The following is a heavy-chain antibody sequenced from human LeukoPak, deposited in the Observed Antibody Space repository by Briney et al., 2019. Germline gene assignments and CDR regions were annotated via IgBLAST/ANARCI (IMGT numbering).Heavy chain of an antibody. D-gene: IGHD7-27*01. CDR1: GFTFSSYS. J-gene: IGHJ4*02. CDR3: ARDRHWGTVSDY. V-gene: IGHV3-21*04. Sequence: GGSLRLSCAASGFTFSSYSMNWVRQAPGKGLEWVSSISSSSSYIYYADSVKGRFTISRDNAKNSLYLQMNSLRAEDTALYYCARDRHWGTVSDYWGQGTLVTVSS. CDR2: ISSSSSYI.